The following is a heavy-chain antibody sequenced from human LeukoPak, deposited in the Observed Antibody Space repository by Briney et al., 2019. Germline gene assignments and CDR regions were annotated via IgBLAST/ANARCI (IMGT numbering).Heavy chain of an antibody. J-gene: IGHJ6*02. CDR1: GFTFSSYS. Sequence: PGGSLRLSCAASGFTFSSYSMNWVRQAPGKGLEWVSYISSSSSTIYYADSVKGRFTISRDNVKNSLYLQMNSLRAEDTAVYYCWSGSSSYYYYGMDVWGQGTTVTVSS. CDR3: WSGSSSYYYYGMDV. D-gene: IGHD6-6*01. CDR2: ISSSSSTI. V-gene: IGHV3-48*01.